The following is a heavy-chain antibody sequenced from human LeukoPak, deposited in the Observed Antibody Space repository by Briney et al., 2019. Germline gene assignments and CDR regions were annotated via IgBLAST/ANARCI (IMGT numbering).Heavy chain of an antibody. CDR1: GGSISSGGYS. J-gene: IGHJ5*02. D-gene: IGHD6-13*01. CDR2: IWNSGST. V-gene: IGHV4-30-2*01. CDR3: ASIAAAGTGGFVP. Sequence: SVTLSLTCAVSGGSISSGGYSWSWIRQPPRKGLEWIVFIWNSGSTYYNPSLKSRVTISVYRSKNQFSLKLSSVTAADTAVYYCASIAAAGTGGFVPWGQGTLVTVPS.